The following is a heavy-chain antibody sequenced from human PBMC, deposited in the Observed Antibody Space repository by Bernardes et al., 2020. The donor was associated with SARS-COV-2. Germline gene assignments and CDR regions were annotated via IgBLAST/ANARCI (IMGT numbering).Heavy chain of an antibody. Sequence: SETLSLTCTVSGGSISTYYWSWIRQPPGKGLELIGYIYYSGSTNYNPSLKSRVTMSVDTSKNQFSPKLSSVTAVDTAVYYCAGLPSVNWYFDLWGRGTLVTVSS. D-gene: IGHD4-17*01. CDR1: GGSISTYY. V-gene: IGHV4-59*01. CDR3: AGLPSVNWYFDL. J-gene: IGHJ2*01. CDR2: IYYSGST.